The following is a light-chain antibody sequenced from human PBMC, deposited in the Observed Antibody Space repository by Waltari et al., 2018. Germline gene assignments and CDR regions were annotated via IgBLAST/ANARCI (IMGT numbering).Light chain of an antibody. CDR2: QDN. Sequence: SYELTQSPSLSVSPGQTASITCSGDQLGNKYISWYQQKPGQSPVLLIFQDNMRPSGIPERFAGTNAGNTATLTISGTQAVDEADYYCQAWDSNRYVIFGGGTKLTVL. CDR1: QLGNKY. V-gene: IGLV3-1*01. CDR3: QAWDSNRYVI. J-gene: IGLJ2*01.